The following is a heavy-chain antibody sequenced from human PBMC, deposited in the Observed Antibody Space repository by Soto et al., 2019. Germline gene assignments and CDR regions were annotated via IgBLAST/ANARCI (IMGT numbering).Heavy chain of an antibody. Sequence: QVQLVQSGAEVKKPGSSVKVSCKASGGTFSSYAISWVRQAPGQGLEWMGGIIPISDTTNYAQKFQGRVTITADESTNTDYIELSRLKAEVTAVYYGARSQGSSTSLEIYYYYSYGMDVWKQGTTVTVSS. V-gene: IGHV1-69*01. CDR2: IIPISDTT. CDR1: GGTFSSYA. J-gene: IGHJ6*01. D-gene: IGHD2-2*01. CDR3: ARSQGSSTSLEIYYYYSYGMDV.